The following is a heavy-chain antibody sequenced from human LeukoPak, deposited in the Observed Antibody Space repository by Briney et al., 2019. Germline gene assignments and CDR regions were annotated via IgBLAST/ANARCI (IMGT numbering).Heavy chain of an antibody. Sequence: GASVKVSCKASGYTFTSYDINWVRQATGQGLEWMGWMNPNSGNTGYAQKFQGRVTMTRNTSISTAYMELSSLRPEDTAVYYCARGRGLYDYVWGSYRLYYFAYWGQGTLVTVSS. V-gene: IGHV1-8*01. CDR3: ARGRGLYDYVWGSYRLYYFAY. D-gene: IGHD3-16*02. CDR1: GYTFTSYD. J-gene: IGHJ4*02. CDR2: MNPNSGNT.